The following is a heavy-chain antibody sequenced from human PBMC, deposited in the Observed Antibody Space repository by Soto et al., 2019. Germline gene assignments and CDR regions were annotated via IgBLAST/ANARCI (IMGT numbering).Heavy chain of an antibody. Sequence: PGGSLRLSCAASGFTFSNYAMSWVRQAPGKGLEWVSSAIGGSTYHADSVKGRFTISRDNSKNTLYLQMNSLRAEDTAVYYCVKVSGQSGSHASLDYWGQGTLVTVSS. CDR1: GFTFSNYA. CDR2: SAIGGST. J-gene: IGHJ4*02. D-gene: IGHD1-26*01. V-gene: IGHV3-23*01. CDR3: VKVSGQSGSHASLDY.